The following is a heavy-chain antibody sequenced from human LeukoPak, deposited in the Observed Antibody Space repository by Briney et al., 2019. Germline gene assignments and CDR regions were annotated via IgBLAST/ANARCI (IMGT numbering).Heavy chain of an antibody. Sequence: GGSLRLSCAASGFTFSSYSMNWVRQAPGKGLVCVSSISSSSSYIYYADSVKGGFTISRDNAKSSLYLQMNSLRAEDTAVYYCARDRGGPQDYWGQGTLVTVSS. D-gene: IGHD3-10*01. CDR1: GFTFSSYS. CDR3: ARDRGGPQDY. CDR2: ISSSSSYI. J-gene: IGHJ4*02. V-gene: IGHV3-21*01.